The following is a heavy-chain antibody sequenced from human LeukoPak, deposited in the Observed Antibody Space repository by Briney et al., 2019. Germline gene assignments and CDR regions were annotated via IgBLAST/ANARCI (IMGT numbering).Heavy chain of an antibody. V-gene: IGHV4-39*02. D-gene: IGHD5-12*01. Sequence: PSETLSLTCTVSGGSISISGYYWGWIRQPPGKGLEWIGSIYYSGNTYYNPSLKSRVTISVDTSKNRISLKLTSVTAADTSVYYCARDRYSGYDLLYRWFDPWGQGTLVTVSS. CDR3: ARDRYSGYDLLYRWFDP. J-gene: IGHJ5*02. CDR2: IYYSGNT. CDR1: GGSISISGYY.